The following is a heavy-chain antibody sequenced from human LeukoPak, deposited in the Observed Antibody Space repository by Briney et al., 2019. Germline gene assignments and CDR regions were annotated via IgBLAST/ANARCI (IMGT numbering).Heavy chain of an antibody. J-gene: IGHJ4*02. CDR2: INHSGST. Sequence: SETLSLTCAVYGGSFSGYYWSWIRQPPGKGLEWIGEINHSGSTNYNSSLKSRVTISVDTSKNQFSLKLSSVTAADTAVYYCARGGRAYSYGYYWGQGTLVTVSS. D-gene: IGHD5-18*01. CDR3: ARGGRAYSYGYY. V-gene: IGHV4-34*01. CDR1: GGSFSGYY.